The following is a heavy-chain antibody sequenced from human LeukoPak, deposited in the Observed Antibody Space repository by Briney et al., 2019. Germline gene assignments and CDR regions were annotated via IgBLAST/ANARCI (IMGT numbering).Heavy chain of an antibody. Sequence: PSETLSLTCAVYGGSFGGYYWSWIRQPAGKGLEWIGRIYTSGSTNYNPSLKSRVTMSVDTSKNQFSLKLSSVTAADTAVYYCARTGDPYYYYYYMDVWGEGTTVTVSS. CDR3: ARTGDPYYYYYYMDV. J-gene: IGHJ6*03. D-gene: IGHD7-27*01. CDR2: IYTSGST. V-gene: IGHV4-59*10. CDR1: GGSFGGYY.